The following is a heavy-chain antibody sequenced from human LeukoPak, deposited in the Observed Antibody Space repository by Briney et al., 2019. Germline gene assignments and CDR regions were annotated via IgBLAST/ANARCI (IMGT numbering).Heavy chain of an antibody. D-gene: IGHD2-2*01. Sequence: GASVKVSCKASGYTFTSYYMHWVRQAPGQGLEWMGIINPSGGSTSYAQKFQGRVTMTRDTSTSTVYMELSSLRSEDTAVYYCARDAYCSSTSCYLTWAYYYYYYGMDVWGQGTTVTVSS. V-gene: IGHV1-46*01. CDR2: INPSGGST. CDR1: GYTFTSYY. CDR3: ARDAYCSSTSCYLTWAYYYYYYGMDV. J-gene: IGHJ6*02.